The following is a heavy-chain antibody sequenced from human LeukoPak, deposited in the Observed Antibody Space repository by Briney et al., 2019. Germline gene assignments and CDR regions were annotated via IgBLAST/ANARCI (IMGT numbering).Heavy chain of an antibody. J-gene: IGHJ4*02. CDR2: TYYRSKWND. D-gene: IGHD6-19*01. CDR1: GDSVSSSSAA. CDR3: ARYLGIGSQRYYFDY. V-gene: IGHV6-1*01. Sequence: SQTLSLTWAISGDSVSSSSAAWSWIRQSPSRGLEWLGRTYYRSKWNDDYAVSVKSRIPIHPDTSKNQFSLQLTSVTPEDTAVYYCARYLGIGSQRYYFDYWGQGTLVAVS.